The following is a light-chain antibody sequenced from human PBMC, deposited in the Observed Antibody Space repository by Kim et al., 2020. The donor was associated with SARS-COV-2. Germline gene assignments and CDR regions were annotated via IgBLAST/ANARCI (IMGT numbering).Light chain of an antibody. J-gene: IGLJ3*02. CDR2: DSD. Sequence: GGKVTISCSGSSSNIGPNSVSWFQQVPGTAPKLLIYDSDKRPSGIPDRFSGSKSGTSATLGITGLQTGDEAVYYCGTWDSILRVAVFGGGTQLTVL. CDR1: SSNIGPNS. V-gene: IGLV1-51*01. CDR3: GTWDSILRVAV.